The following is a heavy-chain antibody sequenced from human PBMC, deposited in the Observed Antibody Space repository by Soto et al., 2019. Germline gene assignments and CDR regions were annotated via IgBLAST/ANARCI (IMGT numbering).Heavy chain of an antibody. V-gene: IGHV1-69*13. CDR1: GGTFSSYA. D-gene: IGHD2-8*01. J-gene: IGHJ5*02. CDR2: IIPIFGTA. CDR3: AKGYCTNGVCRPGMVHPAIGFDP. Sequence: AASVKVSCKASGGTFSSYAISWVRQAPGQGLEWMGGIIPIFGTANYAQKFQGRVTITADESTSTAYMELSSLRSGDTAVYYCAKGYCTNGVCRPGMVHPAIGFDPWGQGTLVTVSS.